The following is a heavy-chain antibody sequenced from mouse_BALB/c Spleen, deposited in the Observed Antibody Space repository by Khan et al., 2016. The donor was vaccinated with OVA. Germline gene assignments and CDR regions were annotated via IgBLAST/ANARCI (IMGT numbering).Heavy chain of an antibody. V-gene: IGHV2-6-5*01. CDR1: GFSLSDYG. Sequence: QVQLKESGPGLVAPSQNLSLTCTVSGFSLSDYGVSWIRQPPGKGLEWLGVIWGGGSTYYNSDLKSRLSISKDNSKSQVFLKMSSLQSDDTAMFFGSKCVCSYYYTLDYWGQGTSVTVSS. J-gene: IGHJ4*01. CDR2: IWGGGST. CDR3: SKCVCSYYYTLDY.